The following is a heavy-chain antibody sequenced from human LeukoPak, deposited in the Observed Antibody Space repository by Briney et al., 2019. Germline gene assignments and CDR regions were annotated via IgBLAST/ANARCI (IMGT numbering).Heavy chain of an antibody. CDR3: ARAPGAFDI. CDR2: IYYTGGT. J-gene: IGHJ3*02. Sequence: PSETLSLTCTVSGDSITSGSYYWAWIRQHPGKGLEWIGYIYYTGGTHYNPSLKSRLTISVDTSENHFSLKLSSVTAADTAKYFCARAPGAFDIWGQGTMVTVSS. CDR1: GDSITSGSYY. V-gene: IGHV4-31*03.